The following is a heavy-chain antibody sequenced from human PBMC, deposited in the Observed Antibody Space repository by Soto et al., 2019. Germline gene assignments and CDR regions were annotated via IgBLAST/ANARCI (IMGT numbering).Heavy chain of an antibody. V-gene: IGHV1-69*12. D-gene: IGHD3-16*01. CDR1: GGTFRNYA. J-gene: IGHJ4*02. Sequence: QVQLVQSGAEVKKPGSSVKVSCKASGGTFRNYAISWVRQAPGQGLEWMGGIIPIFGTTNYTQKFEGRVTISADESTNTAYLKPSSRISEDTAVYYCARGNRYIGCDVWGKRYGFDYWGQGTLVTVSS. CDR2: IIPIFGTT. CDR3: ARGNRYIGCDVWGKRYGFDY.